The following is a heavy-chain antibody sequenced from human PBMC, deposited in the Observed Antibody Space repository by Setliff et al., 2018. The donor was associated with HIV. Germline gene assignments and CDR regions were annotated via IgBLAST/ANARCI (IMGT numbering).Heavy chain of an antibody. CDR3: AKELAASGLGYFDS. V-gene: IGHV3-23*01. J-gene: IGHJ4*02. CDR2: ILSTGERT. Sequence: GGSLRLSCAASGFTFSNYAMSWVRQAPGEGLEWVSAILSTGERTFYADSVKSRFTISRDNSKNTVYLQMNSLRAEDTAEYYCAKELAASGLGYFDSWGRGILVTVSS. D-gene: IGHD3-22*01. CDR1: GFTFSNYA.